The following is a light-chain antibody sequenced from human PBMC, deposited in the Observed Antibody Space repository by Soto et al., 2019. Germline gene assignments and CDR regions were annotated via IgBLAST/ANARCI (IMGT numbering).Light chain of an antibody. CDR3: QQSYSTPIT. Sequence: DIQMTQSPSSLSASVGDRVTITCRASQSISSYLNWYQQKPGKAPKLLIYAASSLQSGVPSRFSRIESGTDFTLTIRSLQPEDCATYYGQQSYSTPITFCQETRLAIK. J-gene: IGKJ5*01. CDR2: AAS. V-gene: IGKV1-39*01. CDR1: QSISSY.